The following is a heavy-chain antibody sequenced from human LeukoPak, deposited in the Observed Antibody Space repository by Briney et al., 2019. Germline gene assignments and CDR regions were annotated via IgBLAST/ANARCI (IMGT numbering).Heavy chain of an antibody. Sequence: SVKVSCKASGGTFSSYAISWVRQAPGQGLEWMGGIIPIFGTANYAQKFQARVTITADESTSTAYMELSSLRSEDTAVYYCARDPEAMTTVRYFDYWGQGTLVTVSS. CDR2: IIPIFGTA. CDR3: ARDPEAMTTVRYFDY. J-gene: IGHJ4*02. D-gene: IGHD4-11*01. V-gene: IGHV1-69*13. CDR1: GGTFSSYA.